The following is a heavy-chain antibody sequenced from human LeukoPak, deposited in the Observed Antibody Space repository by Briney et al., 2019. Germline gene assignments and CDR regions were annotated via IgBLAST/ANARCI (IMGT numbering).Heavy chain of an antibody. CDR1: GFTFDDYG. D-gene: IGHD3-10*01. CDR3: AREGVLWFGELFYYYYYYYMDV. CDR2: TNWNGGST. J-gene: IGHJ6*03. Sequence: PGGSLRLPCAASGFTFDDYGMSWVRQAPGKGLEWVSGTNWNGGSTGYADSVKGRFTISRDNAKNSLYLQMNSLRAEDTALYYCAREGVLWFGELFYYYYYYYMDVWGKGTTVTVSS. V-gene: IGHV3-20*04.